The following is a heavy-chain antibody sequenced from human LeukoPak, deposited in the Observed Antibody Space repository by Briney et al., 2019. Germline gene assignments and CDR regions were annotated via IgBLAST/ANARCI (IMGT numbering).Heavy chain of an antibody. V-gene: IGHV3-7*01. Sequence: GGSLRLSCAASGFTFSSYAMSWVRQAPGKGLEWVANIKQDGSEKYYVDSVKGRFTISRDNAKNSLYLQMNSLRAEDTAVYYCARDYDSRDYWGQGTLVTVSS. CDR3: ARDYDSRDY. J-gene: IGHJ4*02. CDR1: GFTFSSYA. D-gene: IGHD3-22*01. CDR2: IKQDGSEK.